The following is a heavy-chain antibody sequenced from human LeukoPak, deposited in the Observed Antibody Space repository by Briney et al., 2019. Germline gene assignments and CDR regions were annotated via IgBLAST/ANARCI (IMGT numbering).Heavy chain of an antibody. CDR1: GYTFTGYY. CDR3: ARDFMTRDIVVVPAAPDI. CDR2: INRNSGGT. Sequence: ASVKVSCKASGYTFTGYYMHWVRQAPGQGLEWMGWINRNSGGTNYAQKFQGWVTMTRDTSISTAYMELSRLRSDDTAVYYCARDFMTRDIVVVPAAPDIWGQGTMVTVSS. V-gene: IGHV1-2*04. D-gene: IGHD2-2*01. J-gene: IGHJ3*02.